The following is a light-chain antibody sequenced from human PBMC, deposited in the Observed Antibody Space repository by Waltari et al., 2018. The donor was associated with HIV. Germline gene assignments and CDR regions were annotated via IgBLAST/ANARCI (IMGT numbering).Light chain of an antibody. V-gene: IGKV1-5*03. CDR2: KAS. Sequence: DIQMTQSPSTLSSSVGDSVSITCRASQNISTWLAWYQQKPGKAPKLLIYKASTLESEVPSRFSGSGSVTEFTLTISSLQPYDFATYYCQEYKTYSLYSFGQGTKLEIK. J-gene: IGKJ2*03. CDR1: QNISTW. CDR3: QEYKTYSLYS.